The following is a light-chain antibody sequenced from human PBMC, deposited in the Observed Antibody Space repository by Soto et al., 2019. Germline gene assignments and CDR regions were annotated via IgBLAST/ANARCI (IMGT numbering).Light chain of an antibody. CDR3: QQYNDWPPWT. CDR1: QSVSYY. Sequence: EIVMTQSPATLSVSPGERATLSCRASQSVSYYLAWYQQKPGQAPRLLIYGASTRATGIPARFSGSGSGTEFTLTINSLQSEDFAVYYGQQYNDWPPWTFGQGTKVEIK. CDR2: GAS. V-gene: IGKV3-15*01. J-gene: IGKJ1*01.